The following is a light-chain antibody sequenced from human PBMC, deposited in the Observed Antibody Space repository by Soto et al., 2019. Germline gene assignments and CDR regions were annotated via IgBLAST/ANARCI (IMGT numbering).Light chain of an antibody. CDR3: SSYAASNNFYFV. V-gene: IGLV2-8*01. J-gene: IGLJ3*02. CDR1: SSDVGGYNY. CDR2: EVT. Sequence: QSALTQPPSASGSPGQSVTISCTGTSSDVGGYNYVSWYQQYPGRAPKLMIYEVTKRPSGVPDRFSGSKSGNTASLTVSGLQAEDKAEYYCSSYAASNNFYFVFGGGTKLTVL.